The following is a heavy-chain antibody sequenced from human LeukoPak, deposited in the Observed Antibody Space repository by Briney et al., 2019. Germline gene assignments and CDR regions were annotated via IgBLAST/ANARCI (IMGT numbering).Heavy chain of an antibody. Sequence: ASVKVSCTSSGYTFSYYGISWVRQAPGQGLEWMGWISAFNGNTKYAQKLQGRVTMTTDTSTSTAYMEMRSLKSDDTAVYYCVRDTKRGDYCCGGRGYSGYYCRGQGTLVTVSS. CDR1: GYTFSYYG. V-gene: IGHV1-18*01. CDR2: ISAFNGNT. CDR3: VRDTKRGDYCCGGRGYSGYYC. D-gene: IGHD2-15*01. J-gene: IGHJ4*02.